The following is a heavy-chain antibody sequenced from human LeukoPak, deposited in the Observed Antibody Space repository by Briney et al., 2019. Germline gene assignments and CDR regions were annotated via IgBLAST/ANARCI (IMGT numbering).Heavy chain of an antibody. CDR1: GFTFSSYE. D-gene: IGHD4/OR15-4a*01. CDR2: ISSSGGTM. V-gene: IGHV3-48*03. Sequence: PGGSLRLSCAASGFTFSSYEMNWVRQGPGKGLEWVSYISSSGGTMYYADSVKGRFTISRDNAENSLYLHMNSLRAEDTALYYCARDRGSTMVRSFDIWGQGTMVTVSS. CDR3: ARDRGSTMVRSFDI. J-gene: IGHJ3*02.